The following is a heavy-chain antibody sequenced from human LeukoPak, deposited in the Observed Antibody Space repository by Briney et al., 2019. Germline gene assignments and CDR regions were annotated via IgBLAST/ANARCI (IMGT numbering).Heavy chain of an antibody. CDR3: ARGSSSWYQDWYFDL. CDR1: GGSLSSVSYD. J-gene: IGHJ2*01. Sequence: QTPSPTCTVSGGSLSSVSYDWGSVRPPAGKGLEWIGRIETGGKTKYQPSLKSRLTMSVDTSKNQFSLKLSSLPAADPAVYDRARGSSSWYQDWYFDLCGGGTLGTLSS. D-gene: IGHD6-13*01. CDR2: IETGGKT. V-gene: IGHV4-61*02.